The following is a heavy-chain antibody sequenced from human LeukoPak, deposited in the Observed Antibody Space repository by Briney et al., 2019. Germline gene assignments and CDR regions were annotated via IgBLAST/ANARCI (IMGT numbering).Heavy chain of an antibody. Sequence: PGGSLRLSCAAPGFTFSSYAMTWVRQAPGKGLEWVSCISGSGAYTYYADSVKGRFTISRDNSKSTLYLQMNSLRAEDTAVYYCAKGAFERFGEPSDYWGQGTLVSVSS. V-gene: IGHV3-23*01. J-gene: IGHJ4*02. D-gene: IGHD3-10*01. CDR3: AKGAFERFGEPSDY. CDR1: GFTFSSYA. CDR2: ISGSGAYT.